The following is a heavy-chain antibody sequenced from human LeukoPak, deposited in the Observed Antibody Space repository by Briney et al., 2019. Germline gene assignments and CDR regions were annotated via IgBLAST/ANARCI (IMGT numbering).Heavy chain of an antibody. Sequence: GESLKTSCKGSGYSFTNYWIGWVRQMPGKGLEWMAIIWPGNSDTRYSLSFQGQVTISADKSISTAYLQWSSLQASDTAMYYCVRGKGYCSDTSCRIFDYWGQGTLVTVSS. CDR3: VRGKGYCSDTSCRIFDY. J-gene: IGHJ4*02. D-gene: IGHD2-2*01. CDR1: GYSFTNYW. CDR2: IWPGNSDT. V-gene: IGHV5-51*01.